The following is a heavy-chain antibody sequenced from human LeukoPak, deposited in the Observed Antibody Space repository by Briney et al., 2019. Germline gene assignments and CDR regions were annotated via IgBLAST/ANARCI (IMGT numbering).Heavy chain of an antibody. CDR3: ARGSRGPYYYYYMDV. CDR1: GFTFSDYY. V-gene: IGHV3-11*04. Sequence: PGGSLRLSCAASGFTFSDYYMSWIRQAPGKGLEWVSYISSSGGTIYYADSVKGRFTISRDNAKNSLYLQMNSLRAKDTAVYYCARGSRGPYYYYYMDVWGKGTTVTVSS. CDR2: ISSSGGTI. J-gene: IGHJ6*03. D-gene: IGHD2-15*01.